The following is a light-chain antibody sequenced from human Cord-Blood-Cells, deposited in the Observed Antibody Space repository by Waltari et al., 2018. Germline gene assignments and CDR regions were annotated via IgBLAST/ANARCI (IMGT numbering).Light chain of an antibody. CDR2: DAS. V-gene: IGKV1-5*01. CDR3: QQYNSYWT. CDR1: QSISSW. J-gene: IGKJ1*01. Sequence: DIQMTQSPSTLSASVGDRVTITWRASQSISSWLAWYQQKSEKAPKLLIYDASSLESGVPSMFSGSASGTEFTLTISSLQPDDFATYYCQQYNSYWTFGQGTKVEIK.